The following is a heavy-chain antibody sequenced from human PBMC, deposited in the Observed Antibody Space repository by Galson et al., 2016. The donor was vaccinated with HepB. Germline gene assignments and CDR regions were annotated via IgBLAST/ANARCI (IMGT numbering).Heavy chain of an antibody. J-gene: IGHJ4*02. CDR1: GGSISGSDSF. V-gene: IGHV4-39*01. D-gene: IGHD6-13*01. Sequence: ETLSLTCTVSGGSISGSDSFWVWIRQPPGKGLEWIGSIYYSGSTYYNPSLKSRVTISVDTSKNQFSLKLSSVTAADTAVYYCARHSGYSSSWYFFEALDYWGQGTLVTVSS. CDR2: IYYSGST. CDR3: ARHSGYSSSWYFFEALDY.